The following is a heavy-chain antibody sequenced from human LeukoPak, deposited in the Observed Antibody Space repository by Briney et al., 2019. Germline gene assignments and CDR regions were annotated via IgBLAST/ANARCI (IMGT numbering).Heavy chain of an antibody. CDR2: IYSGGST. Sequence: GGSLRLSCAASGFTVSSNYMSWDRQAPGKGLEWVSVIYSGGSTYYADSVKGRFTFSRDISKNTLYLQMNSLRAEDTAVYYCARAVSPQDYFDSWGQGTLVTVSS. CDR3: ARAVSPQDYFDS. CDR1: GFTVSSNY. J-gene: IGHJ4*02. V-gene: IGHV3-53*01.